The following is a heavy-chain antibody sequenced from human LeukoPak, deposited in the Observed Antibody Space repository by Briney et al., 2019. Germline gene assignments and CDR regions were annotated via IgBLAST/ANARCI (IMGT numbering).Heavy chain of an antibody. CDR1: GYTFTSYG. D-gene: IGHD6-13*01. J-gene: IGHJ4*02. CDR2: ISAYNGNT. CDR3: ARDRGVAAAGRPIDY. Sequence: ASVKVSCKASGYTFTSYGISWVRQAPGQGLEWMGWISAYNGNTNYAQKLQGSVTMTTDTSTSTAYMELGSLRSDDTAVYYCARDRGVAAAGRPIDYWGQGTLVTVSS. V-gene: IGHV1-18*04.